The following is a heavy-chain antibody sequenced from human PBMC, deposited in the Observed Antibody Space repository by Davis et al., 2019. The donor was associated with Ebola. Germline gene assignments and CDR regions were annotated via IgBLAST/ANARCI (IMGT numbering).Heavy chain of an antibody. J-gene: IGHJ5*01. Sequence: MPSETLSLTCTVSGFSISSGYYWSWIRQPPGKGLEWIGEINHSGSTNYNPSLKSRLTISIDTSKNQFSLKLSSVTAADTAVYYCARRHGACWFDPWGQGTTVTVSS. CDR3: ARRHGACWFDP. D-gene: IGHD3-10*01. CDR1: GFSISSGYY. CDR2: INHSGST. V-gene: IGHV4-38-2*02.